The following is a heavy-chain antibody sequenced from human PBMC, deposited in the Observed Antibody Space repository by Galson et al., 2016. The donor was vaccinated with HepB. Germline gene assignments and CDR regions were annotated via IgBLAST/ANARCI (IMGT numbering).Heavy chain of an antibody. D-gene: IGHD3-3*01. Sequence: SVKVSCKASGYTFTSFGISWVRQAPGQGLEWMGWINPYNGNTNYAQKFQDRVTMTTDTSTSTAYMSLRSLTSDDAAVNYCARDRDFWSGYFDYWGQGTLVTVSS. CDR2: INPYNGNT. CDR3: ARDRDFWSGYFDY. V-gene: IGHV1-18*01. CDR1: GYTFTSFG. J-gene: IGHJ4*02.